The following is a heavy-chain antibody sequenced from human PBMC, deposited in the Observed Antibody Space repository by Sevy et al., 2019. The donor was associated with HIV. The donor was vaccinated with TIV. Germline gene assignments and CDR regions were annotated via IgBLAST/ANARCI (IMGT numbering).Heavy chain of an antibody. V-gene: IGHV5-51*01. J-gene: IGHJ6*02. Sequence: GESLKISCEVSGYSFTHYWIAWVRQIPGKGLEWMGIIYPGDPAPTYSPSFQGRVTISADKSINIAYLQWSRLRASDTAIYYCARLNGFEPYSYYALDVWGQGTTVTVSS. CDR2: IYPGDPAP. CDR3: ARLNGFEPYSYYALDV. CDR1: GYSFTHYW. D-gene: IGHD5-12*01.